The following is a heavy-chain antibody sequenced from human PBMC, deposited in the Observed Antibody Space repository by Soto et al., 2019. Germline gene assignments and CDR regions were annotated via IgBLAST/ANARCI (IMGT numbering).Heavy chain of an antibody. J-gene: IGHJ4*02. CDR3: ARGPQSSYYYDSSGYSSPPDY. Sequence: SVKVSCKASGGTFSSYAISWVRQAPGQGLEWMGGIIPIFGTANYAQKFQGRVTITADESTSTAYMELSSLRSEDTAVYYCARGPQSSYYYDSSGYSSPPDYWGQGTLVTVSS. CDR1: GGTFSSYA. D-gene: IGHD3-22*01. CDR2: IIPIFGTA. V-gene: IGHV1-69*13.